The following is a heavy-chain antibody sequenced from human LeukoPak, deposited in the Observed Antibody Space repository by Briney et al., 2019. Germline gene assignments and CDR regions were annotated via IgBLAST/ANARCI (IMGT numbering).Heavy chain of an antibody. D-gene: IGHD6-13*01. CDR3: AKDQHVAAAAYCFDS. CDR1: GFTFSRYG. CDR2: IANDGKDK. Sequence: QPGGSLRLSCAASGFTFSRYGLHWVRQAPGKGLEWVAVIANDGKDKKYADSVKGRFTISRDNSKSTLFLQMNSLRAEDTAVYYCAKDQHVAAAAYCFDSWGQGTLVTVSS. V-gene: IGHV3-30*18. J-gene: IGHJ4*02.